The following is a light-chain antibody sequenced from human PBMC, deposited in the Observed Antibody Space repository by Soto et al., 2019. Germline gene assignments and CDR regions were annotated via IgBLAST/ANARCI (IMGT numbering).Light chain of an antibody. V-gene: IGKV3-20*01. CDR1: QSISSSY. J-gene: IGKJ5*01. Sequence: EIVLTQSPGTVSVSPGERATLSCMASQSISSSYLAWYQQKPGQAPRLLIYGASSRATGIPDRFSGSGSGTDFTLTISRLEAEDFAVYYCQQYGTSPITFGQGTRLEIK. CDR3: QQYGTSPIT. CDR2: GAS.